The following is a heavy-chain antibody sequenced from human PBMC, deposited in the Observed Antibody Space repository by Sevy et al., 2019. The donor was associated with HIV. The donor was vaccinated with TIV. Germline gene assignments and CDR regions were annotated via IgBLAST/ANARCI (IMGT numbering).Heavy chain of an antibody. D-gene: IGHD3-22*01. Sequence: SETLSLTCAVSGYSIRSDDYWVWIRQPPGKWLEWIGNIYHRGSTYYNPSLKSRVSMSVDTSMNQFSLKLSSVTAADTAMYYCARTIRGNFNSRASAFDIWGRGTMVTVSS. CDR2: IYHRGST. CDR1: GYSIRSDDY. CDR3: ARTIRGNFNSRASAFDI. J-gene: IGHJ3*02. V-gene: IGHV4-38-2*01.